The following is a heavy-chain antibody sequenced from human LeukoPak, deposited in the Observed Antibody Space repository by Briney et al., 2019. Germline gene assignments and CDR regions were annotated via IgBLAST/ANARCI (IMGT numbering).Heavy chain of an antibody. Sequence: GGSLRLSCAASGFTFSSYALSWVRQAPGKGLEWVSGISGSDGSTNHADSVKGRFTISRENSKNTLYLQMNSLRAEDTAVYYCARDASLSGWFDSWGQGTLVTVSS. CDR2: ISGSDGST. CDR3: ARDASLSGWFDS. CDR1: GFTFSSYA. J-gene: IGHJ5*01. V-gene: IGHV3-23*01. D-gene: IGHD6-19*01.